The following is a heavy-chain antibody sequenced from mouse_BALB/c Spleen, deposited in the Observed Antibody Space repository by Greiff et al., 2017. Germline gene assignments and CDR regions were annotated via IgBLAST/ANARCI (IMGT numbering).Heavy chain of an antibody. V-gene: IGHV1S81*02. CDR1: GYTFTSYW. CDR3: ARGSSYYFDY. Sequence: VQLQQPGAELVKPGASVKLSCKASGYTFTSYWMHWVKQRPGQGLEWIGEINPSNGRTNYNEKFKSKATLTVDKSSSTAYMQLSSLTSEDSAVYYCARGSSYYFDYWGQGTTLTVSS. J-gene: IGHJ2*01. CDR2: INPSNGRT. D-gene: IGHD1-1*01.